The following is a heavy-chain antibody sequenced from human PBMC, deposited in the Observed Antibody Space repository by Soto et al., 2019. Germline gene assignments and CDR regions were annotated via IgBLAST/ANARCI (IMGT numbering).Heavy chain of an antibody. V-gene: IGHV4-4*02. CDR3: ARAYCSGGSCYSPVYYYYGMDV. Sequence: QVQLQESGPGLVKPSGTLSLTCAVSGGSISSSNWWSWVRQPPGKGLERIGEIYHSGGTNYNPSLKCRVTISVDKSKNQCYLSMSSVTAADTAVYYCARAYCSGGSCYSPVYYYYGMDVWGQGTTVTVSS. CDR2: IYHSGGT. J-gene: IGHJ6*02. D-gene: IGHD2-15*01. CDR1: GGSISSSNW.